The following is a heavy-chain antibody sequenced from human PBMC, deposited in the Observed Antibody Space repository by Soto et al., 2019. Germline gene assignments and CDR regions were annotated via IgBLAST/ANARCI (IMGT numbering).Heavy chain of an antibody. CDR1: GNTFTNFW. V-gene: IGHV5-10-1*01. J-gene: IGHJ5*02. D-gene: IGHD2-8*02. CDR2: IDPSDSYT. Sequence: LKISCTGFGNTFTNFWISWVRQMPVKGLEWMGRIDPSDSYTKYSPTFQGHVSISADKSISTVYLQWSSLKASDTAIYYCARLYCTSDTCDSWFDPWGQGTLVTV. CDR3: ARLYCTSDTCDSWFDP.